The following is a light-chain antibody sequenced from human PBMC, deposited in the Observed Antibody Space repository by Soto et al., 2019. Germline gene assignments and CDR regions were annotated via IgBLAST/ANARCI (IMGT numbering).Light chain of an antibody. CDR2: EVS. Sequence: QSALTQPPSASGSPGQSVTISCTGTSSDVGGYNYVSWYQQHPGKVPKLVIYEVSKRPSGVPDRFSGSKSGNTASLTVSGLQAEDEADYYCSSYTGSNIVVFGTGTKLTVL. J-gene: IGLJ1*01. CDR3: SSYTGSNIVV. CDR1: SSDVGGYNY. V-gene: IGLV2-8*01.